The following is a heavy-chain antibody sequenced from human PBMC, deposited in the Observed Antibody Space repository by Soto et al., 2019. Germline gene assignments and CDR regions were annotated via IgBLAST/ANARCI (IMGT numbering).Heavy chain of an antibody. CDR2: INPTGGST. V-gene: IGHV1-46*01. CDR1: GYTFTSYY. Sequence: ASVKVSCKASGYTFTSYYIHWVRQAPGQGLEWLGIINPTGGSTIYAQKFQGRVTMTRDTSTSTVYMEVSSLRSEDTAMYYCKRDRDGYNFPFFDYWGQGTLVTVSS. D-gene: IGHD5-12*01. J-gene: IGHJ4*02. CDR3: KRDRDGYNFPFFDY.